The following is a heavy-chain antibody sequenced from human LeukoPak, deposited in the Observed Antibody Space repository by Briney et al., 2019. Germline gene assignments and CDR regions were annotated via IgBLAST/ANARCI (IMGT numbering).Heavy chain of an antibody. CDR1: GFTFSSYG. J-gene: IGHJ1*01. V-gene: IGHV3-30*18. Sequence: GRSLRLSCAASGFTFSSYGMPWVRQAPGKGLEWVAVISYDGSNKYYADSVKGRFTISRDNSKNTLYLQMNSLRAEDTAVYYCAKDRGYYYDGYFQHWGQGTLVTVSS. D-gene: IGHD3-22*01. CDR2: ISYDGSNK. CDR3: AKDRGYYYDGYFQH.